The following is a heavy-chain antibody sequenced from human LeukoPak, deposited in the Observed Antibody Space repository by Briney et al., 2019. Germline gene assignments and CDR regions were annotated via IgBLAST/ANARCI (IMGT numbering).Heavy chain of an antibody. V-gene: IGHV3-64*01. J-gene: IGHJ4*02. D-gene: IGHD3-22*01. CDR3: ARLTNYYYDSSGYYYSPSYYFDY. CDR1: GFTFSSYA. Sequence: PGGSLRLSCAASGFTFSSYAMHWGRQAPGKGLEYVSGISSNGGSTYYANSVKDRFTISRDNSKNTLYLQMGSLRAEDMAVYYCARLTNYYYDSSGYYYSPSYYFDYWGQGTLVTVSS. CDR2: ISSNGGST.